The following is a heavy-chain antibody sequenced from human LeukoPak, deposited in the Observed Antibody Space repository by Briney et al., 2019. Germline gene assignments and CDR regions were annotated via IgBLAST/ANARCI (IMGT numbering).Heavy chain of an antibody. D-gene: IGHD3-22*01. V-gene: IGHV1-2*02. CDR1: GYTFSGFY. CDR2: INPKNGDT. J-gene: IGHJ4*02. Sequence: ASVKVSCKASGYTFSGFYINWVRQAPGQGLEWMGWINPKNGDTHYAQDFLGRVTMTRDTSISTAYMELSRLTSDDTAVYYCARRLGYYYDSSGYYYWGQGTLVTVSS. CDR3: ARRLGYYYDSSGYYY.